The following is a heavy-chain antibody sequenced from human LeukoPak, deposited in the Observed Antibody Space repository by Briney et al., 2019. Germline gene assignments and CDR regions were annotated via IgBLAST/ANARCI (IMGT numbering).Heavy chain of an antibody. CDR1: GFTFSSYA. D-gene: IGHD3-3*01. V-gene: IGHV3-21*01. Sequence: GGSLRLSCAASGFTFSSYAMSWVRQAPGKGLEWVSSISSSSSYIYYADSVKGRFTISRDNAKNSLYLQMNSLRAEDTAVYYCARNEIGGAFDIWGQGTMVTVSS. J-gene: IGHJ3*02. CDR3: ARNEIGGAFDI. CDR2: ISSSSSYI.